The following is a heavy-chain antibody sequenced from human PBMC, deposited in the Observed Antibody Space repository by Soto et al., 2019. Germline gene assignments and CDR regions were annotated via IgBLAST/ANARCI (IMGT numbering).Heavy chain of an antibody. CDR2: IDWDDDK. D-gene: IGHD3-10*01. J-gene: IGHJ6*02. CDR3: ARTLNYYGSGSPLYGMDV. V-gene: IGHV2-70*01. CDR1: GFSLSTSGMC. Sequence: GPTLVNPTQTLTLTCTFSGFSLSTSGMCVSWIRQPPGKALEWLALIDWDDDKYYSTSLKTRLTISKDTSKNQVVLTMTNMDPVDTATYYCARTLNYYGSGSPLYGMDVWGQGTTVTVSS.